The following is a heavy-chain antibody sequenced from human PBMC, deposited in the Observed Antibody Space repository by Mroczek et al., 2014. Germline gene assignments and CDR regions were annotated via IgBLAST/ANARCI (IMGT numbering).Heavy chain of an antibody. CDR2: IYYSGST. J-gene: IGHJ3*02. Sequence: VQLQQWGPGLVKPSETLSLTCTVSGGSISSYYWSWIRQPPGKGLEWIGYIYYSGSTNYNPSLKSRVTISVDTSKNQFSLKLSSVTAADTAVYYCARFRAEDSSGYDRNAFDIWGQGTMVTVSS. CDR1: GGSISSYY. V-gene: IGHV4-59*01. CDR3: ARFRAEDSSGYDRNAFDI. D-gene: IGHD3-22*01.